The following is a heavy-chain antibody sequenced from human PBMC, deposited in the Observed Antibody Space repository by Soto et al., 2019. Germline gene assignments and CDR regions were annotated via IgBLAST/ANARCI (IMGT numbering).Heavy chain of an antibody. V-gene: IGHV1-2*04. J-gene: IGHJ3*02. CDR3: ASRTEYSSSWSNDAFDI. CDR1: GYTFTGYY. Sequence: KNRPASVKVSCKASGYTFTGYYMHWVRQAPGQGLEWMGWINPNSGGTNYAQKFQGWVTMTRDTSISTAYMELSRLRSDDTAVYYCASRTEYSSSWSNDAFDIWGQGTMVTVS. D-gene: IGHD6-13*01. CDR2: INPNSGGT.